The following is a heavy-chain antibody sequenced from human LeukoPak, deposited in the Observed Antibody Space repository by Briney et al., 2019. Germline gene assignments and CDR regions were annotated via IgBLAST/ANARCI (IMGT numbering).Heavy chain of an antibody. Sequence: PSETLSLTCTVSGGSISSYYWSWIRQPPGKGLEWIGYMYYSGSSNYNPYLKSRVTISVDTSKNQFSLKLSSVTAADTAVYYCARSKSYGDPYAFDIWGQGTMVTVSS. D-gene: IGHD4-17*01. J-gene: IGHJ3*02. CDR3: ARSKSYGDPYAFDI. V-gene: IGHV4-59*08. CDR1: GGSISSYY. CDR2: MYYSGSS.